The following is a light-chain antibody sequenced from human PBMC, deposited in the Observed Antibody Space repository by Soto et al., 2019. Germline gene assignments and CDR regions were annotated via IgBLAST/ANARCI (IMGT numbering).Light chain of an antibody. CDR3: SSYAGSKNYV. J-gene: IGLJ1*01. CDR1: SSDVGGYNY. V-gene: IGLV2-8*01. Sequence: QAVVTQPPSASGSPGQSVTISCTGTSSDVGGYNYVSWYQQHPGKAPKLMIYEDTKRPSGVPDRFSGSKSGNTASLTVSGLQAEDEAEYYCSSYAGSKNYVFGTGTKLTVL. CDR2: EDT.